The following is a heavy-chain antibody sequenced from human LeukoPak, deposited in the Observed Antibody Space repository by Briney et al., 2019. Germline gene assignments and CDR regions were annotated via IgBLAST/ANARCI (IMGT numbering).Heavy chain of an antibody. J-gene: IGHJ4*02. CDR3: ATARRYFDSSGVDY. CDR1: GYSLTELS. Sequence: PLASVKVSCKVSGYSLTELSMHWVRQAPGKGLEWMGGFSHEDSETVYAQRFQGRVTMTEDTSTDTAYMELSSLRSEDTAVYYCATARRYFDSSGVDYWGQGTLVTVSS. CDR2: FSHEDSET. D-gene: IGHD3-22*01. V-gene: IGHV1-24*01.